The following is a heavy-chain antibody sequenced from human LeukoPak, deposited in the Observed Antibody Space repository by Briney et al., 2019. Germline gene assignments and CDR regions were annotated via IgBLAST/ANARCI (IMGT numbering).Heavy chain of an antibody. CDR3: TKDPGLLGIYGMDV. CDR2: IKQDGSEK. D-gene: IGHD3/OR15-3a*01. V-gene: IGHV3-7*01. CDR1: GFTFSSYW. J-gene: IGHJ6*02. Sequence: PGGSLRLSCAASGFTFSSYWMSWVRQAPGKGLEWVANIKQDGSEKYYVDSVKGRFTISRDNAKNSLYLQMNSLRAEDTAVYYCTKDPGLLGIYGMDVWGQGTTVTVSS.